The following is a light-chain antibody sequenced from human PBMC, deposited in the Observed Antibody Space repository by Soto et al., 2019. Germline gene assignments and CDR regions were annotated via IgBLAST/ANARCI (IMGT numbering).Light chain of an antibody. CDR2: SNT. J-gene: IGLJ1*01. CDR3: AAWDDSLNGYV. V-gene: IGLV1-44*01. CDR1: SSNIGSNT. Sequence: QSVLTQPPPESGTPGQRVTIYCSGSSSNIGSNTVNWYQQLPGTAPKLLIYSNTQRPSGVPDRFSGSKSGTSASLAISGLXSEDEADYYCAAWDDSLNGYVFGTGTKVTVL.